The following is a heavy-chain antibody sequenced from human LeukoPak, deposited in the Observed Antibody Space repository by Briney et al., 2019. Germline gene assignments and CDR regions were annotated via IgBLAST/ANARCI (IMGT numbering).Heavy chain of an antibody. CDR3: ARDWGGSPIYGMDV. V-gene: IGHV4-59*06. Sequence: SETLSLTCTVSGGSINSYYWSWIRQHPGKGLEWIGYIYYSGSTYYNPSLKSRVTISVDTSKNQFSLKLSSVTAADTAVYYCARDWGGSPIYGMDVWGQGTTVTVSS. D-gene: IGHD2-15*01. CDR1: GGSINSYY. J-gene: IGHJ6*02. CDR2: IYYSGST.